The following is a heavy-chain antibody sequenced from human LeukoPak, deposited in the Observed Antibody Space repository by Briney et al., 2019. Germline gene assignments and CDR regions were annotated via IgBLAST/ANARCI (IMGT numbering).Heavy chain of an antibody. J-gene: IGHJ4*02. Sequence: PSETLSLTCTVNGGSFSDFYWGWIRQAPGKGLEWIGEINHRRITNYAPSLKSRVTISVDTSKSQFSLNVTSVTAADTAVYFCARGLTYYYDSTSYAFDSWGQGALVTVSS. CDR2: INHRRIT. V-gene: IGHV4-34*01. CDR1: GGSFSDFY. CDR3: ARGLTYYYDSTSYAFDS. D-gene: IGHD3-22*01.